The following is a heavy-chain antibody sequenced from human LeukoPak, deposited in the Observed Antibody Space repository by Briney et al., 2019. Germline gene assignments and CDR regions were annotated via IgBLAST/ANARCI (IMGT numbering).Heavy chain of an antibody. CDR3: ARDKITYSNYSPPDY. CDR2: ISSSSSYI. J-gene: IGHJ4*02. V-gene: IGHV3-21*01. Sequence: PGGSLRLSCAASGFTFSSYSMNWVRQAPGKGLEWVSSISSSSSYIYYADSVKGRFTISRDNAKNSLYLQINSLRAEDTAVYYCARDKITYSNYSPPDYWGQGTLVTVSS. D-gene: IGHD4-11*01. CDR1: GFTFSSYS.